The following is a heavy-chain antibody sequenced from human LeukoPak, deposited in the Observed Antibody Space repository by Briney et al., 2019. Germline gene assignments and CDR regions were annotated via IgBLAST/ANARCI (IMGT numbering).Heavy chain of an antibody. V-gene: IGHV4-59*01. Sequence: PSETLSLTCTVSGDSISEYYWSWVRQPPGKGPEWIGYIYYTGSTNYNPSLKSRVTISVDTSENQFSLKVSSVTAADTAVYYCVRSKSGTYGWFDPWGQGPLVTVSS. CDR2: IYYTGST. J-gene: IGHJ5*02. CDR1: GDSISEYY. CDR3: VRSKSGTYGWFDP. D-gene: IGHD4-17*01.